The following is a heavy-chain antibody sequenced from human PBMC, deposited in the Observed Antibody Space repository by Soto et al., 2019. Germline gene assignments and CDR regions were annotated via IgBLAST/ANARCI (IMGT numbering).Heavy chain of an antibody. CDR3: AKVPLTSSSWYLGPYYGMDV. Sequence: PGGSLRLSCAASGFTFSSYGMHWVRQAPGKGLEWVAVISYDGSNKYYADSVKGRFTISRDNSKNTLYLQMNSLRAEDTAVYYCAKVPLTSSSWYLGPYYGMDVWGQGTTVTVSS. CDR2: ISYDGSNK. D-gene: IGHD6-13*01. V-gene: IGHV3-30*18. CDR1: GFTFSSYG. J-gene: IGHJ6*02.